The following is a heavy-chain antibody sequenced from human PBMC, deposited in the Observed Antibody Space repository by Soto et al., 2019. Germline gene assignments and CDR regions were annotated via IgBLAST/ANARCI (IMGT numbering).Heavy chain of an antibody. CDR1: GFTFSSYA. J-gene: IGHJ4*02. V-gene: IGHV3-30-3*01. CDR2: ISYDGSNK. Sequence: QVQLVESGGGVVQPGRSLRLSCAASGFTFSSYAMHWVRQAPGKGLEWVAVISYDGSNKYYADSVKGRFTISRDNSKNTLYLQMNSLRAEDTAVYYCAKGRRPGYCSGGSCYSPVFDYWGQGTLVTVSS. CDR3: AKGRRPGYCSGGSCYSPVFDY. D-gene: IGHD2-15*01.